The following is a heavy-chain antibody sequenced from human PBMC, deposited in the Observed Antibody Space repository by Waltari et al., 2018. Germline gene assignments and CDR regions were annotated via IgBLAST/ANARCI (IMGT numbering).Heavy chain of an antibody. CDR2: IIPIFGKA. D-gene: IGHD3-10*01. Sequence: QVQLVQSGAEVKKPGSSVKVSCKASGGPFSSYAISWVRQAPGQGLEWMGGIIPIFGKANYAQKFQGRVTITADESTSPAYKELGSLRTEDTAVYYRAMGRGVKGGDYWGQGTLVTVSS. CDR1: GGPFSSYA. V-gene: IGHV1-69*01. J-gene: IGHJ4*02. CDR3: AMGRGVKGGDY.